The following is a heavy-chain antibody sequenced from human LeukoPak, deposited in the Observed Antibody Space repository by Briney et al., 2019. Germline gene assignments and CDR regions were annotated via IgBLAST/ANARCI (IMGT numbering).Heavy chain of an antibody. CDR1: GFTFSSYS. Sequence: GGSLRLSCAASGFTFSSYSMNWVRQAPGKGLQWVSSITSSSSYIYYADSVKGRFTISRDNAKNSLYLQMNSLRAEDTAVYYCAREGNYYDSSGYNYFDYWGQGTLVTVSS. CDR2: ITSSSSYI. J-gene: IGHJ4*02. CDR3: AREGNYYDSSGYNYFDY. V-gene: IGHV3-21*01. D-gene: IGHD3-22*01.